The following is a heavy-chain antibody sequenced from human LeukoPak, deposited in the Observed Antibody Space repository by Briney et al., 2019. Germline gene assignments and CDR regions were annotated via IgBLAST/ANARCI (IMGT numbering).Heavy chain of an antibody. CDR3: AKDRGGSGSYEMDV. J-gene: IGHJ6*04. V-gene: IGHV3-30*04. D-gene: IGHD3-10*01. CDR2: ISYDGSNE. CDR1: GFTFSSYV. Sequence: PGGSLRLSCAASGFTFSSYVMHWVRQAPGKGLEWVAIISYDGSNEYYADSVKGRFTISRDNSKNTLYLQMNSLRAADTAVFYCAKDRGGSGSYEMDVWGKGSTVTISS.